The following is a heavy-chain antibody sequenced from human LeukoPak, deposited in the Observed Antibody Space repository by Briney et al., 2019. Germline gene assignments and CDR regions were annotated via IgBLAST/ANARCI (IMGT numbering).Heavy chain of an antibody. Sequence: GASVKVSCKASGGTFSSYAISWVRQAPGQGLEWMGGIIPIFGTANYAQKFQGRVTITADESTSTAYMELSSLRSEDTAVYYCARARYCSSTSCYTNLAVAGTGSTWLFDYWGQGTLVTVSS. J-gene: IGHJ4*02. V-gene: IGHV1-69*13. CDR1: GGTFSSYA. D-gene: IGHD2-2*02. CDR3: ARARYCSSTSCYTNLAVAGTGSTWLFDY. CDR2: IIPIFGTA.